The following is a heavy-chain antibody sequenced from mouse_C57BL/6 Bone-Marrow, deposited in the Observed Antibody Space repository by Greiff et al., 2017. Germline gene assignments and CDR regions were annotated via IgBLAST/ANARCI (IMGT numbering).Heavy chain of an antibody. CDR2: INPYNGDT. D-gene: IGHD2-3*01. CDR3: ARSDGYYSWLAY. V-gene: IGHV1-20*01. Sequence: EVQLQQSGPELVKPGDSVKISCKASGYSFTGYFMNWVMQSHGKSLEWIGRINPYNGDTFYNQKFKGKATLTVDKSSSTAHMELRSLTSEDSAVYYCARSDGYYSWLAYWGQGTLVTVSA. CDR1: GYSFTGYF. J-gene: IGHJ3*01.